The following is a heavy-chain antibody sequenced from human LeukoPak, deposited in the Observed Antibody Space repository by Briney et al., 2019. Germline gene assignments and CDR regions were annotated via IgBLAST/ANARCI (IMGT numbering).Heavy chain of an antibody. Sequence: GGSLRLSCAASGFTFSSYWMSWVRQAPGKGLEWVANIKQDGSEKYDVDSVKGRFTISRDNAKNSLYLQMNSLRAEDTAVYYCAELGITMIGGVWGKGTTVTISS. CDR1: GFTFSSYW. D-gene: IGHD3-10*02. CDR2: IKQDGSEK. CDR3: AELGITMIGGV. V-gene: IGHV3-7*01. J-gene: IGHJ6*04.